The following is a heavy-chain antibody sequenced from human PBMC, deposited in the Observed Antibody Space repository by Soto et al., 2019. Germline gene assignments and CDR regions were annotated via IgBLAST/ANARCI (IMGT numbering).Heavy chain of an antibody. CDR1: GGTFSNYA. CDR3: ARVVGLNVGLAARYNYYAMDV. V-gene: IGHV1-69*01. J-gene: IGHJ6*01. D-gene: IGHD6-13*01. Sequence: QVQLMQSGTEVKKPGSSVKVSCKASGGTFSNYAINWVRQAPGQGLEWMGGIVPLFGSANYAQKFQGRVTITADESTTTAYMELSSLTSEDTAVYYCARVVGLNVGLAARYNYYAMDVW. CDR2: IVPLFGSA.